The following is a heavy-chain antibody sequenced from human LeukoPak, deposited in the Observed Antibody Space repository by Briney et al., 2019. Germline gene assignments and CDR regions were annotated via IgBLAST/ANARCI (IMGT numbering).Heavy chain of an antibody. D-gene: IGHD3-22*01. V-gene: IGHV3-23*01. CDR1: GFTFSSYA. Sequence: GGSLRLSCAASGFTFSSYAMSWVRRAPGKGLEWVSAISGSGSSTYYADSVKGRLTISRDNSKNTLYLRMNSLRAEDTAVYYCAKPPNYYDSSGYYNWGQGTLVTVSS. CDR3: AKPPNYYDSSGYYN. J-gene: IGHJ4*02. CDR2: ISGSGSST.